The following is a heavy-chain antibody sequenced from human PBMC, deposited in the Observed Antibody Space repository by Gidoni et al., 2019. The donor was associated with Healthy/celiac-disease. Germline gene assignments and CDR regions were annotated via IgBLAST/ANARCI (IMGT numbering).Heavy chain of an antibody. CDR2: IKSTTDGGTT. J-gene: IGHJ4*02. D-gene: IGHD3-10*01. V-gene: IGHV3-15*01. CDR1: GFTFSNAG. Sequence: EVQLVESGGGLVKPGGSLRLSCAASGFTFSNAGMSWVRQAPGKGLEWVGRIKSTTDGGTTDYAAPVKGRFTISRDDSKNTLYLQMNSLKTEDTAVYYCTTDTYYYGSGSYGRFDYWGQGTLVTVSS. CDR3: TTDTYYYGSGSYGRFDY.